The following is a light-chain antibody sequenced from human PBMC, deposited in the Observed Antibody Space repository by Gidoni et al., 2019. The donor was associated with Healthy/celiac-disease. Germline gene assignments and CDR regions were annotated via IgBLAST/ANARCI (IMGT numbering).Light chain of an antibody. V-gene: IGKV1-39*01. CDR3: QQSFSTPLT. J-gene: IGKJ4*01. Sequence: DIQVTQSPSSLSASVGDRVTITCWASQTISTYLNWYQQKPGKAPKLLIYAASSLQSGVSSRFSGSGSGTDFTLTISSLQPEDFATYYCQQSFSTPLTIGGGTKVEIK. CDR1: QTISTY. CDR2: AAS.